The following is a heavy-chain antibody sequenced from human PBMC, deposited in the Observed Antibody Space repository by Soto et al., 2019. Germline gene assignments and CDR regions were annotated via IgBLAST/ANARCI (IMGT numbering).Heavy chain of an antibody. CDR1: GFTFSSYW. Sequence: EVQLVESGGGLVQSGGSLRLSCAASGFTFSSYWMSWVRQGPGKGPEWVANIKQDGSEIYYVDSVKGRFTISRDKAKSSLYLQMTSLRAEDTAVYHCAKSLSAIPGDSWGQGTLVTVSS. CDR2: IKQDGSEI. CDR3: AKSLSAIPGDS. V-gene: IGHV3-7*05. J-gene: IGHJ4*02. D-gene: IGHD2-2*01.